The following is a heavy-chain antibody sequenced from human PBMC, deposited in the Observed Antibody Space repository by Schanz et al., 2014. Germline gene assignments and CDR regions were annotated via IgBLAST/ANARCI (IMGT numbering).Heavy chain of an antibody. CDR1: GITFSSHS. Sequence: EVHLVESGGGLVQPGGSLRLSCAASGITFSSHSFNWVRQAPGKGLEWISYITYNGGTIYYADSVKGRFTISRDNAKISLYLEMNSLRAEDTALYYCARDRRNADLDYWGQGTLVTVSS. CDR3: ARDRRNADLDY. J-gene: IGHJ4*02. V-gene: IGHV3-48*01. CDR2: ITYNGGTI. D-gene: IGHD1-1*01.